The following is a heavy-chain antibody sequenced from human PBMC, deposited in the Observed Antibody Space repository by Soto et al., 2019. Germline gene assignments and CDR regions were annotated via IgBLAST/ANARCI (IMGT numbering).Heavy chain of an antibody. CDR2: ISSSSSYI. D-gene: IGHD2-15*01. Sequence: EVQLVESGGGLVKPGGSLRLSCAASGFTFSSYSMNWVRQAPGKGLEWVSSISSSSSYIYYAASVKGRFTISRDNAKNSLYLQMNSLRAEDTAVYYCARGKGCSGGSCYFDYWGQGTLVTVSS. J-gene: IGHJ4*02. V-gene: IGHV3-21*01. CDR1: GFTFSSYS. CDR3: ARGKGCSGGSCYFDY.